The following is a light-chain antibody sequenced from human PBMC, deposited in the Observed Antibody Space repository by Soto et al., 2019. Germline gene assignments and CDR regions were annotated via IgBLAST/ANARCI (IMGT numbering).Light chain of an antibody. V-gene: IGKV3-15*01. CDR2: DAS. Sequence: EILMTQSPATLSVSPGERATLSCRASQSISRNLAWYQQKPGQAPRLLIYDASTRASGIPPRFSGSGSGTEFTLTISSLQSEDFAIFFCQQYDKWPPLTFGGGTTVEIK. J-gene: IGKJ4*01. CDR1: QSISRN. CDR3: QQYDKWPPLT.